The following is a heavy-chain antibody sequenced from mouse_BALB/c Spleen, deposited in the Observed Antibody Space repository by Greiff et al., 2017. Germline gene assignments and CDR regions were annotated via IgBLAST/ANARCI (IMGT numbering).Heavy chain of an antibody. D-gene: IGHD2-10*01. CDR1: GYAFTNYL. V-gene: IGHV1-54*01. J-gene: IGHJ3*01. CDR2: INPGSGGT. Sequence: QVQLQQSGAELVRPGTSVKVSCKASGYAFTNYLIEWVKQRPGQGLEWIGVINPGSGGTNYNEKFKGKATLTADKSSSTAYMQLSSLTSDDSAVYFCARPYYGNYGWFAYWGQGTLVTVSA. CDR3: ARPYYGNYGWFAY.